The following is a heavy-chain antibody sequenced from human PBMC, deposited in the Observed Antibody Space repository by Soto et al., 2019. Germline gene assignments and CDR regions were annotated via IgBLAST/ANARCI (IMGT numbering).Heavy chain of an antibody. V-gene: IGHV3-33*01. CDR2: IWYDGSNK. D-gene: IGHD6-13*01. Sequence: QVQLVESGGGVVQPGRSLRLSCAASGFTFSSYGMHWVRQAPGKGLEWVAVIWYDGSNKYYADSVKGRFTISRDNSKNTLYLQRNGLRAEDTAVYYCARDHSSSQSYYYYGMDVWGQGTTVTVSS. J-gene: IGHJ6*02. CDR3: ARDHSSSQSYYYYGMDV. CDR1: GFTFSSYG.